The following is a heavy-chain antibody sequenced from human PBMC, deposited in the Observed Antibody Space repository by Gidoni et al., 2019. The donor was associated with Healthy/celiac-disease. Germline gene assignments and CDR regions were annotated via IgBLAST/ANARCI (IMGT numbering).Heavy chain of an antibody. Sequence: EVQLVESGGGLVQPGGSLRLSCAASGFTFSSHSMNWVRQAPGKRLEWVSYISSSSSTIYYADSVKGRFTISRDNAKNSLYLQMNSLRDEDTAVYYCARDYYDSSAQGGGNWFDPWGQGTLVTVSS. CDR1: GFTFSSHS. J-gene: IGHJ5*02. V-gene: IGHV3-48*02. D-gene: IGHD3-22*01. CDR2: ISSSSSTI. CDR3: ARDYYDSSAQGGGNWFDP.